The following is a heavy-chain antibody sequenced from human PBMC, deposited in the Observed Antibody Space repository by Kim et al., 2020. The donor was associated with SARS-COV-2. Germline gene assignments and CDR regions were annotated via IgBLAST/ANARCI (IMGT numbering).Heavy chain of an antibody. Sequence: SETLSPTCTVSGGSISSYYWNWIRQPPGKGLEWIGYISYSGSTNYNPSLKSRVTISVDTSKKQFSLKLTSVTAADTAIYYCARADYYYDSSGYYYKGAFDPWGQGTLVTVSS. V-gene: IGHV4-59*01. CDR3: ARADYYYDSSGYYYKGAFDP. CDR2: ISYSGST. D-gene: IGHD3-22*01. J-gene: IGHJ5*02. CDR1: GGSISSYY.